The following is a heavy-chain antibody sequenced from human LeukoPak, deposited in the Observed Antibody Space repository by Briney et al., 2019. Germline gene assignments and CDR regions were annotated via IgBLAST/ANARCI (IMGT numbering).Heavy chain of an antibody. Sequence: GESLKISCKGSGYSFTSYWIGWVRQMPGKGLEWVGIIYPGDSDTRYSPSFQGQVTISVDRSISTAYLQWSTLKASDTAMYYCARRTAAGTGDAFDIWGQGTMVTVSS. D-gene: IGHD6-13*01. CDR3: ARRTAAGTGDAFDI. CDR1: GYSFTSYW. J-gene: IGHJ3*02. CDR2: IYPGDSDT. V-gene: IGHV5-51*01.